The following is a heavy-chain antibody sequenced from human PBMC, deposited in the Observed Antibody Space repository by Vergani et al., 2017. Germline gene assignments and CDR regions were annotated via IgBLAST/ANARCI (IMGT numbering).Heavy chain of an antibody. J-gene: IGHJ6*02. Sequence: QVQLQESGPGLLKPSQTLSLTCTVSGASVSRGTYYWTWIRQPAGKKLEWIVRMYTSGHTIYNPSLESRVTMSVDTSKNQFSLQLSSVTAADTAVYYCARSNADYGDYSKGVDYYGMDVWGQGTTVTVSS. CDR3: ARSNADYGDYSKGVDYYGMDV. CDR1: GASVSRGTYY. D-gene: IGHD4-17*01. CDR2: MYTSGHT. V-gene: IGHV4-61*02.